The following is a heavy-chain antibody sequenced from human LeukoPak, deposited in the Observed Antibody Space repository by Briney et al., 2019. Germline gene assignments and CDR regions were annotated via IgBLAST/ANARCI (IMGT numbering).Heavy chain of an antibody. V-gene: IGHV4-59*08. J-gene: IGHJ3*02. CDR3: ARTTSYYDSSGEDDAFDI. Sequence: PSETLSLTCTVSGGSISSYCWSWIRQPPGKGLEWIGYIYYSGSTNYNPSLKSRVTISVDTSKNQFSLKLSSVTAADTAVYYCARTTSYYDSSGEDDAFDIWGQGTMVTVSS. CDR2: IYYSGST. CDR1: GGSISSYC. D-gene: IGHD3-22*01.